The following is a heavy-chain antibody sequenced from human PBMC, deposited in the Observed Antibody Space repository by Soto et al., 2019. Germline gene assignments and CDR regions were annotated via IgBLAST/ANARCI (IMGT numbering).Heavy chain of an antibody. Sequence: PGESLKISCKGSGYSFTIYWIGWVRQMPGKGLEWMGIIYPGDSDTRYSPSFQGQVTISADKSIGTAYLQWSSLKASDTAMYYCARHSSGGHVLDYGMDVWGQGTTVTVSS. V-gene: IGHV5-51*01. CDR3: ARHSSGGHVLDYGMDV. CDR1: GYSFTIYW. CDR2: IYPGDSDT. J-gene: IGHJ6*02. D-gene: IGHD6-25*01.